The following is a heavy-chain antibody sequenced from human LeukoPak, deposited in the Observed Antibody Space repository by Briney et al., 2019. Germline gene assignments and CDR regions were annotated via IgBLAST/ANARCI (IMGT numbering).Heavy chain of an antibody. D-gene: IGHD6-13*01. CDR3: ARHEYSSSWYFSDY. CDR2: IYYSGRT. V-gene: IGHV4-59*08. J-gene: IGHJ4*02. CDR1: GGSISSYY. Sequence: SETLSLTCTVSGGSISSYYWSWIRQPPGKGLEWVGYIYYSGRTKYNPSLESRVAISLDTSKNQFSLKLSSVTAADTAVYYCARHEYSSSWYFSDYWGQGTLVTVSS.